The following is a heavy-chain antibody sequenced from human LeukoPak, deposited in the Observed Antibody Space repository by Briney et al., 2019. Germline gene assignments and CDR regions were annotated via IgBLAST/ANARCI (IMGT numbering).Heavy chain of an antibody. CDR3: ARSMVRGGYAFDI. Sequence: PGGSLRLSCAASGFTFSSYSMNWVRQAPGKGLEWVSYISSSSSTIYYADSVKGRFTISRDNAKNSLSLQMNSLRDEDTAVYYCARSMVRGGYAFDIWGQGTMVTVSS. V-gene: IGHV3-48*02. CDR2: ISSSSSTI. CDR1: GFTFSSYS. D-gene: IGHD3-10*01. J-gene: IGHJ3*02.